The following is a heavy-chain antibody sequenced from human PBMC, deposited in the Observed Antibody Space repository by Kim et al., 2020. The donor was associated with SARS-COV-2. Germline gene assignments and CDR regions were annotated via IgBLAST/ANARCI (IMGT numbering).Heavy chain of an antibody. V-gene: IGHV1-2*02. CDR2: INPNSGGT. J-gene: IGHJ6*02. CDR3: ARGRRITMVRGVYGMDV. Sequence: ASVKVSCKASGYTFTGYYMHWVRQAPGQGLEWMGWINPNSGGTNYAQKFQGRVTMTRDTSISTAYMELSRLRSDDTAVYYCARGRRITMVRGVYGMDVWGQGTTVTVSS. D-gene: IGHD3-10*01. CDR1: GYTFTGYY.